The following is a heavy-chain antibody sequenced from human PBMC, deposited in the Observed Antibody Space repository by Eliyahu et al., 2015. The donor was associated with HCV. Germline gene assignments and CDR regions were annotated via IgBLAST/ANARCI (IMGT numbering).Heavy chain of an antibody. CDR2: ISDDGSHT. D-gene: IGHD3-22*01. J-gene: IGHJ1*01. CDR1: GFTFSSYX. CDR3: ARMAHSDISGYYGYFQR. Sequence: EEQLVESGGGLVQPGGSLRLSCATSGFTFSSYXINWVRQAPGKGLVWVSRISDDGSHTDYADSVKGRFSISRDNAKNMVHLQMNSLRVEDTAVYYCARMAHSDISGYYGYFQRWGQGTLVTVSS. V-gene: IGHV3-74*01.